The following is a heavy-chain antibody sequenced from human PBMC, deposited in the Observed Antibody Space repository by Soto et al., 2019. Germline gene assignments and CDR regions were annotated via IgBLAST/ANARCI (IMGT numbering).Heavy chain of an antibody. J-gene: IGHJ4*02. CDR2: ISGSGGGT. CDR1: GFTFSSYA. CDR3: AKSAAARPNHYLDS. V-gene: IGHV3-23*01. D-gene: IGHD6-25*01. Sequence: GGSLRLSCAASGFTFSSYAMSWVRQAPGKGLEWVSVISGSGGGTYYADSVKGRFTISRDKSKNTLYLQMNSLRAEDTAVFYCAKSAAARPNHYLDSWGQGTLVTVSS.